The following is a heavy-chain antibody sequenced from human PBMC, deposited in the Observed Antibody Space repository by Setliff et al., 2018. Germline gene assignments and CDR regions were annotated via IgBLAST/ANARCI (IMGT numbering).Heavy chain of an antibody. CDR2: IYPRDSDT. J-gene: IGHJ2*01. V-gene: IGHV5-51*01. CDR1: GYTFSLSW. D-gene: IGHD3-22*01. Sequence: GESLKISCKDSGYTFSLSWIGWVRQMPGKGLEWMGIIYPRDSDTRYSPSFQGQVTISADKSINTAYLQWSSLKASDTAFYYCARRRRFDSGGPRSPWYFDLWGRGTLVTVSS. CDR3: ARRRRFDSGGPRSPWYFDL.